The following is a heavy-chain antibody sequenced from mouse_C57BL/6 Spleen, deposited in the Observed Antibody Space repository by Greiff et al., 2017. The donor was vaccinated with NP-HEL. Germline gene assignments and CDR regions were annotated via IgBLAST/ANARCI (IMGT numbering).Heavy chain of an antibody. Sequence: QVQLQQSGPELVKPGASVKISCKASGYAFSSSWMNWVKQRPGKGLEWIGRIYPGDGDTNYNGKFKGKATLTADKSSSTAYMQLSSLTSEDSAVYFWATYGPFAYWGQGTLVTVSA. CDR2: IYPGDGDT. V-gene: IGHV1-82*01. J-gene: IGHJ3*01. D-gene: IGHD1-1*02. CDR3: ATYGPFAY. CDR1: GYAFSSSW.